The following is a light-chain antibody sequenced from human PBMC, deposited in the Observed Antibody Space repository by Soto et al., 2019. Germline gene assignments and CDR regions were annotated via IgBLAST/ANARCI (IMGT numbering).Light chain of an antibody. V-gene: IGKV3-20*01. Sequence: VLPQSPGTLSLSPGARATLSCRASQTVRNNYLAWDQQKPGQAPRLLIYDASSRATGSPDRFSGGGTGTDFTLTISRLEPEDFAVDYCQQFSSYPHTFGGGTKVDIK. CDR3: QQFSSYPHT. J-gene: IGKJ4*01. CDR2: DAS. CDR1: QTVRNNY.